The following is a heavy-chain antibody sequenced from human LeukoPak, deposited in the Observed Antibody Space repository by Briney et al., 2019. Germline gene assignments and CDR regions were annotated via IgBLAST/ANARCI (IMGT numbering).Heavy chain of an antibody. J-gene: IGHJ4*02. Sequence: GGSLRLFCAASGFAFSSYEMNWVRQAPGKGLEWVSYISSSCSTIYYADFVKGRFTICRDNAKNSLHLQMNSLRAEDTAVYYCARALAVAGPTDYWGQGTLVSVSS. CDR2: ISSSCSTI. V-gene: IGHV3-48*03. CDR1: GFAFSSYE. CDR3: ARALAVAGPTDY. D-gene: IGHD6-19*01.